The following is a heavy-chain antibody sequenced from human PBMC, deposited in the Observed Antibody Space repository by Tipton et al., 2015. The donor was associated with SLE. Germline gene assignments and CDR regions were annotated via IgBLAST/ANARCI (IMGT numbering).Heavy chain of an antibody. CDR2: INHSGST. Sequence: TLSLTCTVSGGSISSSSYYWSWIRQPPGKGLEWIGEINHSGSTNYNPSLKSRVTISVDTSKNKFSLKLSSVTAADTAVYYCARRVDTMVRGVIKGWFDPWGQGTLVTVSS. CDR3: ARRVDTMVRGVIKGWFDP. J-gene: IGHJ5*02. D-gene: IGHD3-10*01. CDR1: GGSISSSSYY. V-gene: IGHV4-39*07.